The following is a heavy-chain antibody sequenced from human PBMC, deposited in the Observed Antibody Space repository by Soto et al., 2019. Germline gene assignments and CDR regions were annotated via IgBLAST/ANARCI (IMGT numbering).Heavy chain of an antibody. V-gene: IGHV1-2*02. CDR3: ARHRRTLVANWFDP. D-gene: IGHD5-12*01. J-gene: IGHJ5*02. CDR1: GYSLTGYY. Sequence: XPVKLSCKASGYSLTGYYRDWGRQAPGQGLEWMGWINPNSGGTNYAQKFQGRVTMTRDTSISTAYMELSRLRSDDTAVYYCARHRRTLVANWFDPWGQGTLVTVSS. CDR2: INPNSGGT.